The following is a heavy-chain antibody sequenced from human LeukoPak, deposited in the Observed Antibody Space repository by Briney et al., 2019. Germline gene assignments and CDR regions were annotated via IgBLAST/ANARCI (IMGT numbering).Heavy chain of an antibody. CDR2: ISAYNGNT. CDR1: GYTFTSYG. J-gene: IGHJ3*02. V-gene: IGHV1-18*01. Sequence: ASVKVSCKASGYTFTSYGISWVRQAPGQGLEWMGWISAYNGNTNYAQKLQGRVTMTTDTSTSTAYMELSRLRSDDTAVYYCARVRILRFLEWSPSRSFDIWGQGTMVTVSS. D-gene: IGHD3-3*01. CDR3: ARVRILRFLEWSPSRSFDI.